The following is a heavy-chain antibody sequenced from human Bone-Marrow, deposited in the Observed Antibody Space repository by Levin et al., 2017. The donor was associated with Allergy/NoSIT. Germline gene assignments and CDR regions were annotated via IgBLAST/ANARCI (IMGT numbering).Heavy chain of an antibody. V-gene: IGHV4-39*07. CDR1: GGSISSSSYY. Sequence: SQTLSLTCTVSGGSISSSSYYWGWIRQPPGKGLEWIGSIYYSGSTYYNPSLKSRVTISVDTSKNQFSLKLSSVTAADTAVYYCASSWELLTVDAFDIWGQGTMVTVSS. D-gene: IGHD1-26*01. CDR3: ASSWELLTVDAFDI. CDR2: IYYSGST. J-gene: IGHJ3*02.